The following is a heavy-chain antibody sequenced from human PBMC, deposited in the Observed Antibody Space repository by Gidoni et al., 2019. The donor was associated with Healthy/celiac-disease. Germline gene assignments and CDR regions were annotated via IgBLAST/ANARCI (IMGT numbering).Heavy chain of an antibody. J-gene: IGHJ6*03. CDR2: IKHSGST. Sequence: PRKGLEWIGEIKHSGSTNYNPSLKSRVTISVDTSKNQFSLKLSSVTAADTAVYYCARGRCSSTSCYPNYYYYYYMDVWGKGTTVTVSS. D-gene: IGHD2-2*01. CDR3: ARGRCSSTSCYPNYYYYYYMDV. V-gene: IGHV4-34*01.